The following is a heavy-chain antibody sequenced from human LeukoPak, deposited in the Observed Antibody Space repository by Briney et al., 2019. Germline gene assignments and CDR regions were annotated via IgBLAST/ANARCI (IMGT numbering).Heavy chain of an antibody. CDR2: IYYSGST. D-gene: IGHD1-26*01. CDR1: GGSISSSSYY. Sequence: SETLSLTCTASGGSISSSSYYWGWIRQPPGKGLEWIGSIYYSGSTYYNPSLKSRVTISVDTSKNQFSLKLSSVTAADTAVYYCASEDATYSGSRQFDYWGQGTLVTVSS. V-gene: IGHV4-39*01. CDR3: ASEDATYSGSRQFDY. J-gene: IGHJ4*02.